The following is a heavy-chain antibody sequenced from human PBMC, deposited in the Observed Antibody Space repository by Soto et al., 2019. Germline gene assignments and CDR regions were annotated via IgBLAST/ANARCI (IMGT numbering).Heavy chain of an antibody. D-gene: IGHD1-1*01. CDR1: GFTFSSSG. CDR3: ARGTGYYDYGMDV. J-gene: IGHJ6*02. CDR2: IWYDGSNK. Sequence: QVQLVESGGGVVQPGRSLRLSCAASGFTFSSSGMHWVRQAPGKGLEWVALIWYDGSNKYYADSVKGRFTISRDNSKNTLYLQMNSLRVEDTAMYYCARGTGYYDYGMDVWGQGTTVTVSS. V-gene: IGHV3-33*01.